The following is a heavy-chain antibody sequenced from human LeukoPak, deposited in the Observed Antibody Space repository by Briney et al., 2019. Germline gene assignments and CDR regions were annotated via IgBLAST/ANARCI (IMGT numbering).Heavy chain of an antibody. CDR2: IYTSGST. Sequence: SETLSLTCTVSGGSTSSYYWSWIRQPAGKGLEWIGRIYTSGSTNYNPSLKSRVTMSVDTSKNQFSLKLSSVTAADTAVYYCARSGYSYGPFDSWGQGTLVTVSS. V-gene: IGHV4-4*07. CDR3: ARSGYSYGPFDS. J-gene: IGHJ4*02. CDR1: GGSTSSYY. D-gene: IGHD5-18*01.